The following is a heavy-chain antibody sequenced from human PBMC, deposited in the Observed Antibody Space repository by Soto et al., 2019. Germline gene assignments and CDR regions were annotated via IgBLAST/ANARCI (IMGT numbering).Heavy chain of an antibody. CDR2: ISGSGGST. CDR3: AKNSPATGVFDH. D-gene: IGHD6-13*01. V-gene: IGHV3-23*01. J-gene: IGHJ4*02. CDR1: GFTFNSYV. Sequence: EVQLLESGGGLVQPGGSLRLSCAASGFTFNSYVISWVRQAPGKGLEWVSGISGSGGSTYYADSVKGRFTISRDNSKNTLYLQMNSLRADDTALYYCAKNSPATGVFDHWGQGSLVTVSS.